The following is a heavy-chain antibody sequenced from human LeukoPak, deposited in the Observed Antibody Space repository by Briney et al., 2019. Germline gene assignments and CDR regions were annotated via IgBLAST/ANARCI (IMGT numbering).Heavy chain of an antibody. D-gene: IGHD3-9*01. Sequence: SVKVSYKASGGTFSSYAISWVRQAPGQGLEWMGGIIPIFGTANYAQKFQGRVTITADKSTSTAYMELSSLRSEDTAVYYCARAIDYDILTGSPYYFDYWGQGTLVTVSS. CDR3: ARAIDYDILTGSPYYFDY. CDR2: IIPIFGTA. CDR1: GGTFSSYA. J-gene: IGHJ4*02. V-gene: IGHV1-69*06.